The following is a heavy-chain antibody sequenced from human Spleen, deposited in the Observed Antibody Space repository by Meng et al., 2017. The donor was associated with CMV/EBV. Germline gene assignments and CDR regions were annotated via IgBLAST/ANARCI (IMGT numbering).Heavy chain of an antibody. CDR3: AKGGLSTLPRAFDI. V-gene: IGHV3-23*01. D-gene: IGHD3-10*01. CDR2: ISGASTRT. J-gene: IGHJ3*02. CDR1: GFTFSSYA. Sequence: GESLKISCAASGFTFSSYAMSWVRQAPGKGLEWVAAISGASTRTQYADSVQGRFTISRDNSKNTLQLQMTSIRAEDMAVYHCAKGGLSTLPRAFDIWGQGTMVTVSS.